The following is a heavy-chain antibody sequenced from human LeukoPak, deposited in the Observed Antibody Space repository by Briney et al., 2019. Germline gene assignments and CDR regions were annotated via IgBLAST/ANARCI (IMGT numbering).Heavy chain of an antibody. D-gene: IGHD6-6*01. Sequence: GRSLRLSCEGSGFSFSSYWMTWVRQSPGKGPEWVANIKQDESETYTVDSVKGRFTISRDNAKNSVYLHTNSLRAEDTALYYCARLRRSQLVRSSYYYMDVWGKGTTVTVSS. CDR3: ARLRRSQLVRSSYYYMDV. V-gene: IGHV3-7*01. J-gene: IGHJ6*03. CDR2: IKQDESET. CDR1: GFSFSSYW.